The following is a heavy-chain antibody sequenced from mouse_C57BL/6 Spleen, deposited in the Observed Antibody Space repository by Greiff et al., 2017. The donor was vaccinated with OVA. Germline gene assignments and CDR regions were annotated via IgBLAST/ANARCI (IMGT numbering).Heavy chain of an antibody. CDR1: GFTFSSYA. J-gene: IGHJ3*01. CDR2: ISSGGDYI. V-gene: IGHV5-9-1*02. CDR3: TREGDSLWFAY. Sequence: EVKLVESGEGLVKPGGSLKLSCAASGFTFSSYAMSWVRQTPEKRLEWVAYISSGGDYIYYADTVKGRFTISRDNARNTLYLQMSSLKSEDTAMYYCTREGDSLWFAYWGQGTLVTVSA. D-gene: IGHD6-1*01.